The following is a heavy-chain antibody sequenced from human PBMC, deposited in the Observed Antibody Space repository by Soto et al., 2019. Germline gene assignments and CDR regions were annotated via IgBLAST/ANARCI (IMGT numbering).Heavy chain of an antibody. V-gene: IGHV4-39*01. D-gene: IGHD2-15*01. CDR1: GASISSSSYY. J-gene: IGHJ4*02. CDR3: ATLLGYCSGGSCYSSSLDY. CDR2: IYYSGST. Sequence: ESLSLTCPVSGASISSSSYYWGWIRQPPGKGLEWIGSIYYSGSTYYNPSLKSRVTISVDTSKNQFSLKLRSVTAADTAVYYCATLLGYCSGGSCYSSSLDYWGQGTLVTVSS.